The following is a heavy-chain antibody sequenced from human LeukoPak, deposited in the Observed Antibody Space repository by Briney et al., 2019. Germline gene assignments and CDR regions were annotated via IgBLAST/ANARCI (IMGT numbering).Heavy chain of an antibody. Sequence: GGSLRLSCAASGFTFSSYEMNWVRQAPGKGLEWVSYISSSGSTKYYADSVKGRFTISRDNAKNALYLQMISLRAEDTALYYCARVEGFIDYWGQGTLVTVSS. J-gene: IGHJ4*02. V-gene: IGHV3-48*03. D-gene: IGHD3-16*02. CDR2: ISSSGSTK. CDR1: GFTFSSYE. CDR3: ARVEGFIDY.